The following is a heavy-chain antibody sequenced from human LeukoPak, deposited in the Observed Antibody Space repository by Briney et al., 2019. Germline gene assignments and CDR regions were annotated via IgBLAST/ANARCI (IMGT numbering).Heavy chain of an antibody. CDR2: IYYSGST. CDR1: GGSISSGSHY. J-gene: IGHJ3*02. D-gene: IGHD2-15*01. Sequence: PSETLSLTCTVSGGSISSGSHYWGWIRQPPGKGLEWIGNIYYSGSTYYNPSLKSRVTISVDTSKNQFSLKLSSVTAADTAVYFCARRWAFDIWGQGTMVSVPS. V-gene: IGHV4-39*01. CDR3: ARRWAFDI.